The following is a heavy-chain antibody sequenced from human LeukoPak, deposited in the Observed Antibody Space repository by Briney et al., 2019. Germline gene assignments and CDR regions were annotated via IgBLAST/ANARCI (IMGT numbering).Heavy chain of an antibody. V-gene: IGHV3-23*01. CDR1: GITFSSFA. CDR3: AKETSMQLWNYYYFDY. CDR2: ISGTACST. J-gene: IGHJ4*02. Sequence: AGGSLRLSCAVSGITFSSFAMNWVRQAPGKGLEWVSGISGTACSTYYADSVKGRFTISRDNSKNTLYLLMSSLRVDDTAVYYCAKETSMQLWNYYYFDYWGQGALVTVSS. D-gene: IGHD3-10*01.